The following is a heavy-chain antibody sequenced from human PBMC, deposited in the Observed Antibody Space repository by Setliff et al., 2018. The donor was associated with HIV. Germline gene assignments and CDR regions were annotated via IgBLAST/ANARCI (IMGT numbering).Heavy chain of an antibody. CDR3: ARDQDTADDAFDI. CDR2: ISSGSSTV. J-gene: IGHJ3*02. D-gene: IGHD5-18*01. Sequence: PGGSLRLSCTASGFTFNNYDMMWVRQAPGKGLEWVSHISSGSSTVFFADSVKGRFTISRDNTNNSLYLQMSSLRADDTAVYYCARDQDTADDAFDIWGQGTMVTVSS. V-gene: IGHV3-48*03. CDR1: GFTFNNYD.